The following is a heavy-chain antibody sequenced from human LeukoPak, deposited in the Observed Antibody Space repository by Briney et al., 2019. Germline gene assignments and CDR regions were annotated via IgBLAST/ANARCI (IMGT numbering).Heavy chain of an antibody. Sequence: ASVRVSCKASGYTFTSYYMHWVRQAPGQGLEWMGIINPSGGSTSYAQKVKGRFTMTRDISTSTVYMELNSLRSKDTAVYYCAREGGGYCTNGVCYRGEDYYYYMDVWGKGTTVTVSS. D-gene: IGHD2-8*01. V-gene: IGHV1-46*01. CDR3: AREGGGYCTNGVCYRGEDYYYYMDV. J-gene: IGHJ6*03. CDR1: GYTFTSYY. CDR2: INPSGGST.